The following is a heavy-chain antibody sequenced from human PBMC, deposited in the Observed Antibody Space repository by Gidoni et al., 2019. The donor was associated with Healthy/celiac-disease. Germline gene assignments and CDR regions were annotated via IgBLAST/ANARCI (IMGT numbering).Heavy chain of an antibody. V-gene: IGHV4-34*01. J-gene: IGHJ4*02. CDR2: INHSGSI. Sequence: WIGEINHSGSINYNPSLKSRVTISLDTSKNQFSLKLSSVTAADTAVYYCARSTYCSGGSGDSRPFDYWGQGTLVTVSS. CDR3: ARSTYCSGGSGDSRPFDY. D-gene: IGHD2-15*01.